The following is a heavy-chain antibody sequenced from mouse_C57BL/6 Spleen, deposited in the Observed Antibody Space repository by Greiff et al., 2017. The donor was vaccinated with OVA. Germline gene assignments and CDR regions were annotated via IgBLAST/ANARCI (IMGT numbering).Heavy chain of an antibody. Sequence: QVQLKESGPELVKPGASVKISCKASGYAFSSSWMNWVKQRPGTGLEWIGRIYPGDGDTNYNGKFKGKATLTADKSSSTAYMQLSSLTSEDSAVYFCARGDYYGRGYWGQGTTLTVSS. V-gene: IGHV1-82*01. D-gene: IGHD1-1*01. CDR3: ARGDYYGRGY. CDR1: GYAFSSSW. CDR2: IYPGDGDT. J-gene: IGHJ2*01.